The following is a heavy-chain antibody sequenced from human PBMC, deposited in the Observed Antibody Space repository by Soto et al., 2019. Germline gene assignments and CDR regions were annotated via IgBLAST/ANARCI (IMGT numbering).Heavy chain of an antibody. CDR3: ARDKKDIVVVVAATPPYYYYYMDV. D-gene: IGHD2-15*01. CDR1: GGSISSGGYY. V-gene: IGHV4-31*03. J-gene: IGHJ6*03. CDR2: IYYSGST. Sequence: PSETLSLTCTVSGGSISSGGYYWSWIRQHPGKGLEWIGYIYYSGSTYYNPSLKSRVTISVDTSKNQFSLKLSSVTAADTAVYYCARDKKDIVVVVAATPPYYYYYMDVWGKGTTVTVSS.